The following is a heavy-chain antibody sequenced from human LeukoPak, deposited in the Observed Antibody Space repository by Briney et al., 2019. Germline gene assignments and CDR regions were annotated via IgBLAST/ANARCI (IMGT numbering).Heavy chain of an antibody. CDR2: ISSSSSYI. D-gene: IGHD1-26*01. CDR3: ARDSRESYSGSYLDAFDI. CDR1: GFTFSSYS. V-gene: IGHV3-21*01. Sequence: GGSLRLSCAASGFTFSSYSMNWVRQAPGKGLEWVSSISSSSSYIYYADSVKGRFTISRDNAKNSLYLQMNSLRAEDTAVYYCARDSRESYSGSYLDAFDIWGQGTMVTVSS. J-gene: IGHJ3*02.